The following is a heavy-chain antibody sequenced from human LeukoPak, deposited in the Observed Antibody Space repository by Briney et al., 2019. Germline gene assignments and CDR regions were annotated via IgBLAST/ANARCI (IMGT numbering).Heavy chain of an antibody. J-gene: IGHJ6*02. D-gene: IGHD1-1*01. CDR3: ARVGGTPPASYYYYYYGMDV. CDR2: ISWNSGSI. Sequence: GRSLRLSCAASGFTFDDYAMHWVRQAPGKGLEWVSGISWNSGSIGYADPVKGRFTISRDNAKNSLYLQMNSLRAEDTALYYCARVGGTPPASYYYYYYGMDVWGQGTTVTVSS. V-gene: IGHV3-9*01. CDR1: GFTFDDYA.